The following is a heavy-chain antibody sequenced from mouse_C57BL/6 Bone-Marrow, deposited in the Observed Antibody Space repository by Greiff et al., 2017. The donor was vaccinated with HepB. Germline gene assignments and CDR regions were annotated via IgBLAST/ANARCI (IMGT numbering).Heavy chain of an antibody. Sequence: QVQLKESGPELVKPGASVKLSCKASGYTFTSYDINWVKQRPGQGLEWIGWIYPRDGSTKYNEKFKGKATLTVDTSSSTAYMELHSLTSEDSAVYFCARVYYGYPFDYWGQGTTLTVSS. CDR1: GYTFTSYD. D-gene: IGHD2-2*01. CDR2: IYPRDGST. J-gene: IGHJ2*01. V-gene: IGHV1-85*01. CDR3: ARVYYGYPFDY.